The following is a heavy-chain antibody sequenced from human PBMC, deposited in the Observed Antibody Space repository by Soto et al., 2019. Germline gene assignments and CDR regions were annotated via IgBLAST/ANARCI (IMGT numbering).Heavy chain of an antibody. J-gene: IGHJ3*02. CDR3: VKDWSDSWYVSAFDI. V-gene: IGHV3-64D*08. CDR1: GFTFSSYA. CDR2: ISSNGGST. D-gene: IGHD6-13*01. Sequence: PGGSLRLSCSASGFTFSSYAMHWVRQAPGKGLEYVSAISSNGGSTYYADSVKGRFTISRDNSKNTLYLQMGSLRAEDTAVYYCVKDWSDSWYVSAFDIWGQGKMVTVSS.